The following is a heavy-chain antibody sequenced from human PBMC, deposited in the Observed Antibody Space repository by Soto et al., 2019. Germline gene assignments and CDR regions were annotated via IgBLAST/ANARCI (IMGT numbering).Heavy chain of an antibody. CDR2: IYNSGST. J-gene: IGHJ3*02. CDR3: ARGIAGAASGRAFDI. CDR1: GGCISNDY. Sequence: PSETLSLTCTVSGGCISNDYWSWIRQPPGKELEWIGYIYNSGSTNYNPSLKSRVTISVDTSKNQFSLRLSSVTSADTAVYYCARGIAGAASGRAFDIWGQGTMVT. V-gene: IGHV4-59*01. D-gene: IGHD1-26*01.